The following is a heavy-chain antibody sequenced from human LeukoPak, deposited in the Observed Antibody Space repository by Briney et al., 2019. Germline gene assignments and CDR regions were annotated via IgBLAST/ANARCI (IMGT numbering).Heavy chain of an antibody. V-gene: IGHV1-24*01. CDR1: GYTLTELS. D-gene: IGHD1-26*01. Sequence: ASVKVSCKVSGYTLTELSMHWVRQAPGKGLEGMGGFDPEDGETIYAQKFQGRVTMTEDTSTDTAYMELSSLRSEDTAVYYCATDHGEGSHFDYWGQGTLVTVSS. CDR2: FDPEDGET. CDR3: ATDHGEGSHFDY. J-gene: IGHJ4*02.